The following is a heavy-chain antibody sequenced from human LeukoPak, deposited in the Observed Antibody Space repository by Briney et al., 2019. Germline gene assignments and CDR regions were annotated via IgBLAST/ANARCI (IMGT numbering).Heavy chain of an antibody. CDR1: GGSISSFY. V-gene: IGHV4-59*01. Sequence: PSETLSLTCTVSGGSISSFYWSWIRQPPGKGLEWIGHIYYSGNTNYIPSLKGRVTISLDMSKNQFSLKLNSMTAADTAVYYCAREGQWLPDWFDPWGQGTLVTVSS. D-gene: IGHD6-19*01. CDR2: IYYSGNT. CDR3: AREGQWLPDWFDP. J-gene: IGHJ5*02.